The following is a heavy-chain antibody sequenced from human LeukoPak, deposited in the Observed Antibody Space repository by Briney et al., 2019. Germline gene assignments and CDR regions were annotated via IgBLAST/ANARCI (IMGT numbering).Heavy chain of an antibody. CDR1: GYTFTGYY. D-gene: IGHD1-7*01. CDR3: ARDIGQELEFDY. V-gene: IGHV1-2*02. J-gene: IGHJ4*02. Sequence: ASVKVSCKASGYTFTGYYMHWVRQAPGQGLEWMGWINPNSGGTNYAQKFQSRVTMTRDTSISTAYMELGRLRSDDTAVYYCARDIGQELEFDYWGQGTLVTVSS. CDR2: INPNSGGT.